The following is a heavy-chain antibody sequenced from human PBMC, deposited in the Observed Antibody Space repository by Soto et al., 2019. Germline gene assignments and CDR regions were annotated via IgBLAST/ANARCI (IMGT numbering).Heavy chain of an antibody. D-gene: IGHD5-12*01. CDR1: GGTFSKYA. CDR3: ARPLRDINVYHGLAV. CDR2: IIPMFGTP. Sequence: QVQLVQSGAELKKPGSSVKVSCKASGGTFSKYAISWVRQAPGQGLEWLGGIIPMFGTPNYAQKFQGRVTISADESTTTASLELSSLKSADTAGYFCARPLRDINVYHGLAVWGQGTTATVSS. V-gene: IGHV1-69*01. J-gene: IGHJ6*02.